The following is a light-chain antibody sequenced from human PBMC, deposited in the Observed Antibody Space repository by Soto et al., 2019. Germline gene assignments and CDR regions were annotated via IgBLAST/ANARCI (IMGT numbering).Light chain of an antibody. CDR3: AAWNDNLDGPSYV. V-gene: IGLV1-44*01. CDR2: SDD. J-gene: IGLJ1*01. CDR1: SSNIGSNA. Sequence: QSVLTNPPSSSGTPGQKVTISCSGSSSNIGSNAVNWYQQLPGAAPKLLIYSDDQRPSGVPDRFSGSKSGTSASLAISGLQSEDEADYICAAWNDNLDGPSYVFGTGTKVTVL.